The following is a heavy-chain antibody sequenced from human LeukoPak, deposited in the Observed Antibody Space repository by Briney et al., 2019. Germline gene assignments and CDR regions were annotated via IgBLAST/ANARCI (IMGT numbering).Heavy chain of an antibody. CDR1: GYTFTSYG. CDR2: ISAYNGNT. D-gene: IGHD3-10*01. V-gene: IGHV1-18*01. J-gene: IGHJ6*04. Sequence: APVKVSCKASGYTFTSYGISWVRQAPGQGLEWMGWISAYNGNTNYAQKLQGRVTMTADTSTSTAYMELRSLRSDDTAVYYCARGGLWFGELLILDVWGKGTTVTVSS. CDR3: ARGGLWFGELLILDV.